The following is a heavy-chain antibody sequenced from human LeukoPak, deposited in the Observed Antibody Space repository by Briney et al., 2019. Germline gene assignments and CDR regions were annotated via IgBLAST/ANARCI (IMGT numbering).Heavy chain of an antibody. J-gene: IGHJ6*03. V-gene: IGHV1-18*01. CDR2: ISAYNGNT. Sequence: GASVKVSCKASGYTFTSYGISWVRQAPGQGLEWMGWISAYNGNTNYAQKLQGRVTMTTDTSTSTAYMELRSLRSDDTAVYYCARRKIVATIRSDGYYYYYMDVWGKGTTVTVSS. D-gene: IGHD5-12*01. CDR1: GYTFTSYG. CDR3: ARRKIVATIRSDGYYYYYMDV.